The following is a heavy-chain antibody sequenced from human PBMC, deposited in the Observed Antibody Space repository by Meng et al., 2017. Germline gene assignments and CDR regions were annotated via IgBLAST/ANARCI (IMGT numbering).Heavy chain of an antibody. CDR3: TRASVWYSGGY. Sequence: SETLSLTCTVSGYSISSGYYWGWIRQPPGKGLEWIGNFHHSGTTNYNPSLKSRVTISVDTSKNQFSLKLNSVSAADTAVYYCTRASVWYSGGYWGQGTLVTVSS. V-gene: IGHV4-38-2*02. CDR1: GYSISSGYY. D-gene: IGHD1-26*01. J-gene: IGHJ4*02. CDR2: FHHSGTT.